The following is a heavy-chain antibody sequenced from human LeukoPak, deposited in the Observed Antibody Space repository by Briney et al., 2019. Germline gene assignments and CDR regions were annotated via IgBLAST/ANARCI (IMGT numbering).Heavy chain of an antibody. J-gene: IGHJ6*03. V-gene: IGHV4-39*01. CDR2: IYYSGST. Sequence: SETLSLTCTVSSGSISSSNYYWGGIRQPPGEGLEWIASIYYSGSTYYNPSLKSRVTISIDTSKNQFSLKLSSVTAADTAVYYCARHQGNYYDYYYYMDVWGKGTTVTISS. CDR3: ARHQGNYYDYYYYMDV. CDR1: SGSISSSNYY. D-gene: IGHD3-10*01.